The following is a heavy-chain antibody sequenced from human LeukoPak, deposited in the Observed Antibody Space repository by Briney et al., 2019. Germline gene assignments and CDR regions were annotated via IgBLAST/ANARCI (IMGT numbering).Heavy chain of an antibody. CDR1: GFTFSNYA. J-gene: IGHJ6*02. V-gene: IGHV3-23*01. D-gene: IGHD3-9*01. Sequence: GGSLRLACAASGFTFSNYALSWVRQAPGKGLEWVSSIGSSVNTTHYADSVKGRFTISRDNSKNTLYLQMNSLRAEDTAIYCARDQAFDWFYYYYGMDVWGLGTTVIVSS. CDR3: ARDQAFDWFYYYYGMDV. CDR2: IGSSVNTT.